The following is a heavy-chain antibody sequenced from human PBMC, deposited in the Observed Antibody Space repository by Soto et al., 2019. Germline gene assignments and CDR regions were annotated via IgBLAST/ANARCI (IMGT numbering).Heavy chain of an antibody. CDR2: MNPNSGNT. CDR1: GYTFTSYD. Sequence: QVQLVQSGAEVKKPGASVKVSCKASGYTFTSYDINWVRQATGQGLEWMGWMNPNSGNTGYAQKFPGRVTMTRNTSISTAYMELSSLRSEDTAVYYCASIRSLGYYMAVWGKGTTVTVSS. J-gene: IGHJ6*03. V-gene: IGHV1-8*01. D-gene: IGHD4-17*01. CDR3: ASIRSLGYYMAV.